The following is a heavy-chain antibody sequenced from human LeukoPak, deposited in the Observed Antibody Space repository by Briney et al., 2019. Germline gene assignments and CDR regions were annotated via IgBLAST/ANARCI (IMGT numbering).Heavy chain of an antibody. D-gene: IGHD5-18*01. Sequence: GGSLRLTCAASGFTFSSYSMNWVRQAPGKGLEWLAYIRRSTGTIYYADSVKGRFTISRDNVKNSLYLQMNSLRAEDTAVYYCAKPSSIQLWFDGFDIWGQGTMVTVSS. CDR1: GFTFSSYS. V-gene: IGHV3-48*01. J-gene: IGHJ3*02. CDR3: AKPSSIQLWFDGFDI. CDR2: IRRSTGTI.